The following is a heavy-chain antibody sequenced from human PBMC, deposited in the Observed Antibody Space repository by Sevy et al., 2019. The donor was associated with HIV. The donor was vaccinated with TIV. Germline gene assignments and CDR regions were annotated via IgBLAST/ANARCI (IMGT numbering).Heavy chain of an antibody. V-gene: IGHV1-2*02. CDR2: INANSGGT. CDR3: ARDPSTSKITMVRGLFDY. CDR1: GYTFTGYY. D-gene: IGHD3-10*01. Sequence: ASVKVSCKASGYTFTGYYMHWVRQAPGQGLEWMGWINANSGGTNYAQKFQGRVTMTRDTSISTAYMELSRLRYDDTAVYYCARDPSTSKITMVRGLFDYWGQGTLVTVSS. J-gene: IGHJ4*02.